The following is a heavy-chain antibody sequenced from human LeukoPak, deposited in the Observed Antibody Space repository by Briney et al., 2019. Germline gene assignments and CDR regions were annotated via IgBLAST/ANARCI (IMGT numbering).Heavy chain of an antibody. D-gene: IGHD6-19*01. V-gene: IGHV3-23*01. Sequence: PGGSLRLSCAASGFTFSSYAMSWVRQAPGKGLGWVSAISGSGGSTYYADSVKGRFTISRDNSKNTLYLQMNSLRAEDTAVYYCAKGPIAVVHGGYFQHWGQGTLVTVSS. CDR2: ISGSGGST. CDR3: AKGPIAVVHGGYFQH. J-gene: IGHJ1*01. CDR1: GFTFSSYA.